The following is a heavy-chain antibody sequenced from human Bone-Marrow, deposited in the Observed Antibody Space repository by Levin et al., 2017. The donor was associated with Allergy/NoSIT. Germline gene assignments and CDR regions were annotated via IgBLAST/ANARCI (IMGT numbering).Heavy chain of an antibody. CDR1: GFPFNNYW. D-gene: IGHD2-21*02. Sequence: GGSLRLSCAASGFPFNNYWMFWVRQAPGKGLVWVSDIKGDGSTTSYADSVKGRFTISRDNAKNTLYLQMNSLTVEDTALYYCATGGVTAGFDYWGQGTLVTVSS. J-gene: IGHJ4*02. CDR3: ATGGVTAGFDY. V-gene: IGHV3-74*01. CDR2: IKGDGSTT.